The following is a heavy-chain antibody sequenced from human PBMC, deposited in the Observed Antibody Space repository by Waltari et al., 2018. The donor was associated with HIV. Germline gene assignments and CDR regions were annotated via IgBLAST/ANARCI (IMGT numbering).Heavy chain of an antibody. CDR2: IYHSGGT. D-gene: IGHD2-2*01. CDR3: ARGGGIVVKMYADDAFDI. V-gene: IGHV4-4*02. Sequence: QVQLQESGPGLVKPSGTLSLTCAVSGDSVSSSNWWNWVRQPPGKGLEWFGEIYHSGGTNYNPSLKSRVTISVDKSKTQFSLNMSSMTAADTAVYYCARGGGIVVKMYADDAFDIWGQGTMVTVSS. J-gene: IGHJ3*02. CDR1: GDSVSSSNW.